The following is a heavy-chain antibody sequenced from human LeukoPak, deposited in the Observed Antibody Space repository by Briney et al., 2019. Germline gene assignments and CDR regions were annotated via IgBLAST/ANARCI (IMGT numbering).Heavy chain of an antibody. Sequence: GESLKISCKGSGYSFTSYWIGWVRQMPGKGLEWMGIIYPGDSDTRYSPSFQGQVTISADKSISTAYLQWSSLKASDTAMYYCASSERIAVAGTRNYYYGMDVWGQGTTVTVSS. D-gene: IGHD6-19*01. J-gene: IGHJ6*02. V-gene: IGHV5-51*01. CDR2: IYPGDSDT. CDR3: ASSERIAVAGTRNYYYGMDV. CDR1: GYSFTSYW.